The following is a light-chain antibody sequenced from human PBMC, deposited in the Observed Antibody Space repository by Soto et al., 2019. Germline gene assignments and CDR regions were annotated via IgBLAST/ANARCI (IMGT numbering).Light chain of an antibody. CDR2: GAS. CDR3: QQYFRSPHT. CDR1: QSVGSGF. J-gene: IGKJ5*01. V-gene: IGKV3-20*01. Sequence: EIVLTQSPGTLPLSPGERATLSCRASQSVGSGFLAWHQQRPGQAPRLLIFGASSRATGIPDRFSGSGSGTDFTLTISRLEPEDFAVYYCQQYFRSPHTFGQGTRLEIK.